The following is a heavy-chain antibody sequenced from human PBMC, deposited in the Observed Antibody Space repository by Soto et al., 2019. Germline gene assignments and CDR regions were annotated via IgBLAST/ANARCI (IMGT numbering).Heavy chain of an antibody. Sequence: PSETLSLTCTVSGGSISSGGYYWSWIRQHPGKGLEWIGYIYYSGSTNYNPSLKSRVTISVDTSKNQFSLKLSSVTAADTAVYYCAGLYGSGNHGDFDYWGQGTLVTVSS. J-gene: IGHJ4*02. CDR3: AGLYGSGNHGDFDY. CDR2: IYYSGST. V-gene: IGHV4-61*08. CDR1: GGSISSGGYY. D-gene: IGHD3-10*01.